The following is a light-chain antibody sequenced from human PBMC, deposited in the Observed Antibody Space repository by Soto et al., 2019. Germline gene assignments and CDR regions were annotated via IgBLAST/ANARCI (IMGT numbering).Light chain of an antibody. CDR2: DVN. CDR1: SSDVGSFNR. Sequence: QSVLTQPPSVSGSPGQSVAISCTGTSSDVGSFNRVSWYQQSPGTAPKLMIYDVNNRPSGVPDRFSGSKSGNAASLTISGLQVEDESDYYCSSFTSSDTYVFGTGTKVTVL. V-gene: IGLV2-18*02. J-gene: IGLJ1*01. CDR3: SSFTSSDTYV.